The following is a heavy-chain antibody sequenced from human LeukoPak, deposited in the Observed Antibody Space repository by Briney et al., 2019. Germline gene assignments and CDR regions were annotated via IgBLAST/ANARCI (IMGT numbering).Heavy chain of an antibody. CDR2: IYCSGST. J-gene: IGHJ6*03. CDR3: ARGGCSSTSCWTYYYYYMDV. D-gene: IGHD2-2*01. CDR1: GGSFSGYY. V-gene: IGHV4-59*01. Sequence: SETLSLTCAVYGGSFSGYYWSWIRQPPGKGLEWIGYIYCSGSTNYNPSLKSRVTISVDTSKNQFSLKLSSVTAADTAVYYCARGGCSSTSCWTYYYYYMDVWGKGTTVTISS.